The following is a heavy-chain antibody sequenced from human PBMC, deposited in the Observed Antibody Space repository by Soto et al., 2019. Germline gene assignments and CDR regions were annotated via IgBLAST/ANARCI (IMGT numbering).Heavy chain of an antibody. CDR3: ASVHSSSWDYYYYYYRDV. D-gene: IGHD6-6*01. CDR1: GYTFTSYD. J-gene: IGHJ6*03. V-gene: IGHV1-8*01. Sequence: QVQLVQSGAEVKKPGASVKVSCKASGYTFTSYDINWVRQATGQGLEWMGWMNPNSGNTGYAQKFQGRVTMTRNTAISTAYMELSSLRSEDTAVYYCASVHSSSWDYYYYYYRDVWGKGTTVTVAS. CDR2: MNPNSGNT.